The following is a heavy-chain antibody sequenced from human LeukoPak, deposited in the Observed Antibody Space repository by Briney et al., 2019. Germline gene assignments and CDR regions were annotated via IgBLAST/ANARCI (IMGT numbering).Heavy chain of an antibody. V-gene: IGHV1-8*03. CDR2: INPNSGNT. CDR3: ARGQTWIQLWP. J-gene: IGHJ5*02. Sequence: ASVKVSCKASGYTFTGYYMHWVRQAPGQGLEWMGWINPNSGNTGYAQKFQGRVTITRNTSISTAYMELSSLRAEDTAVYYCARGQTWIQLWPWGQGTLVTVSS. D-gene: IGHD5-18*01. CDR1: GYTFTGYY.